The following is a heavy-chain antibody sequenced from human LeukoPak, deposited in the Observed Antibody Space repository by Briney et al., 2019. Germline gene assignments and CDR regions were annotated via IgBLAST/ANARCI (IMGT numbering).Heavy chain of an antibody. CDR3: ARALAARRYYYYTDV. CDR1: GYTFTGYY. J-gene: IGHJ6*03. CDR2: INPNSGGT. V-gene: IGHV1-2*02. Sequence: ASVKVSCKASGYTFTGYYMHWVRQAPGQGLEWMGWINPNSGGTNYAQKFQGRVTMTRDTSISTAYMELSRLRSDDTAVYYCARALAARRYYYYTDVWGKGTTVTVSS. D-gene: IGHD6-13*01.